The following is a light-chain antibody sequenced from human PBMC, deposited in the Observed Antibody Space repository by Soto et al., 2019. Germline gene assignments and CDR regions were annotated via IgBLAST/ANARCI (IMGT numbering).Light chain of an antibody. V-gene: IGKV3-15*01. J-gene: IGKJ1*01. Sequence: EIVMTQSRATLSVSPRERVTLSFRASQSLTRNLAWYQHKHGQSPRILIYGASARDTGIPDRFSGGRSGAEYTLPISRLQSEDFEVYYCQQYDKWPRTFGQGTKVDI. CDR1: QSLTRN. CDR3: QQYDKWPRT. CDR2: GAS.